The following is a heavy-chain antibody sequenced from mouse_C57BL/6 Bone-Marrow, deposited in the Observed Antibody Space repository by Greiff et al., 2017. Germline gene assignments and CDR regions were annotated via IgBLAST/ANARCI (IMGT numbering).Heavy chain of an antibody. CDR1: GYTFTSYD. Sequence: QVQLQQSGPELVKPGASVKLSCKASGYTFTSYDINWVKQRPGQGLEWIGWIYPRDGSTKDNEKFKGKATLTVDTSSSTAYMELHSLTSEDSAVYFCGAYSNYYFDYWGQGTTLTVSS. CDR2: IYPRDGST. D-gene: IGHD2-5*01. CDR3: GAYSNYYFDY. J-gene: IGHJ2*01. V-gene: IGHV1-85*01.